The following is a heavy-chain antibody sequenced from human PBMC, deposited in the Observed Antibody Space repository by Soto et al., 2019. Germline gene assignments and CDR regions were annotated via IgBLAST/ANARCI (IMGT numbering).Heavy chain of an antibody. J-gene: IGHJ4*02. D-gene: IGHD3-22*01. V-gene: IGHV4-59*12. Sequence: QVVLQESGPGLVKPSETLSLTCSVSGRSITSYYWSWVRQPPGKGLEWIGYIYDNGITSQNPSLKGRVTMSADASQNQFSRKLTSVTGADTAVYYCARTYDSNGYANEFDSWGQGILVTVTS. CDR3: ARTYDSNGYANEFDS. CDR1: GRSITSYY. CDR2: IYDNGIT.